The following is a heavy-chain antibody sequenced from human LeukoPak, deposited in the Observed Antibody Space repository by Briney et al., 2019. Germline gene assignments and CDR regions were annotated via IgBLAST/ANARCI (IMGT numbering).Heavy chain of an antibody. CDR1: GFTFSSYD. CDR2: IRSDGGST. D-gene: IGHD6-13*01. Sequence: PGGSLRLFCAASGFTFSSYDMSWVRQAPGKGLEWVSFIRSDGGSTLYADSVKGRFTISRDNSKNTLYAEMTSLRAEDTAVYYCATLASGYSSPFDYWGQGTLVTVSS. V-gene: IGHV3-23*01. J-gene: IGHJ4*02. CDR3: ATLASGYSSPFDY.